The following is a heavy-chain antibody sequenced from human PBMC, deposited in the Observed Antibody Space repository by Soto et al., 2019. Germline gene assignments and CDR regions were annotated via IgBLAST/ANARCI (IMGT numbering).Heavy chain of an antibody. CDR3: AKEGSSIFGVVMKGDYYYYYGMDV. Sequence: GGSLRLSCAASGFTFSSYGMHWVRQAPGKGLEWVAVISYDGSNKYYADSVKGRFTISRDNSKNTLYLQMNSLRAEDTAVYYCAKEGSSIFGVVMKGDYYYYYGMDVWGQGTTVTVSS. CDR2: ISYDGSNK. CDR1: GFTFSSYG. D-gene: IGHD3-3*01. J-gene: IGHJ6*02. V-gene: IGHV3-30*18.